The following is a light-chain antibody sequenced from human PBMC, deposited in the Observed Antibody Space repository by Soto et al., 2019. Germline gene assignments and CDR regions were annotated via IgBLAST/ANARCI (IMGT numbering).Light chain of an antibody. J-gene: IGLJ2*01. V-gene: IGLV2-14*03. CDR1: SSDVGGYNY. CDR2: DVS. CDR3: SSYTGSSTLVK. Sequence: SALTQPASMSGSPGQSITISCTGTSSDVGGYNYVSWYQQHPGKAPKLMIYDVSNRPSGVSDRFSGSRSGNTASLAISGLQAEDEAHYYCSSYTGSSTLVKFGGGTKLTVL.